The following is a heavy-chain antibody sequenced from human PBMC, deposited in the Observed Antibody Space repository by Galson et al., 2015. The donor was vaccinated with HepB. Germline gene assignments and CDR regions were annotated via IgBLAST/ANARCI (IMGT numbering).Heavy chain of an antibody. J-gene: IGHJ3*02. CDR3: ARDHHYDSSGYYYGGDAFDI. CDR2: IIPILGIA. CDR1: GGTFSSYA. Sequence: SVKVSCKASGGTFSSYAISWVRQAPGQGLEWMGRIIPILGIANYAQKFQGRVTITADKSTSIAYMELSSLRSEDTAVYYCARDHHYDSSGYYYGGDAFDIWGQGTMVTVSS. V-gene: IGHV1-69*04. D-gene: IGHD3-22*01.